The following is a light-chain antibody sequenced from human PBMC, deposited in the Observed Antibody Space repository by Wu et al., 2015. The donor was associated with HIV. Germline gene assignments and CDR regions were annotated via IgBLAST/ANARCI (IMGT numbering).Light chain of an antibody. V-gene: IGKV3-11*01. J-gene: IGKJ4*01. Sequence: DILLTQSPATLSVSPGERATLSCRASQGVGDSLAWYQQKPGQPPRLLIYDASKRAPGIPARFSGSGSGTDFTLTISRVETEDFAVYYCQQRANWPLTFGGGTRLEIK. CDR3: QQRANWPLT. CDR2: DAS. CDR1: QGVGDS.